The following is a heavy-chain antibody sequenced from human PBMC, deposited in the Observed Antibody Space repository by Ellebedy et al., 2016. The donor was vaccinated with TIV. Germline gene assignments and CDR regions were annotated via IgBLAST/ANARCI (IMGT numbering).Heavy chain of an antibody. CDR2: MYRGGYA. V-gene: IGHV3-53*01. Sequence: PGGSLRLSCAASGFIVSDNYISWVRQAPGKGLEWISIMYRGGYAFYADSVKGRFTLSRDISKNTLHLQMNSLRVEDTAVYFCARSYNGSGSYYIYGMDVWGQGTTVTVSS. CDR3: ARSYNGSGSYYIYGMDV. D-gene: IGHD3-10*01. J-gene: IGHJ6*02. CDR1: GFIVSDNY.